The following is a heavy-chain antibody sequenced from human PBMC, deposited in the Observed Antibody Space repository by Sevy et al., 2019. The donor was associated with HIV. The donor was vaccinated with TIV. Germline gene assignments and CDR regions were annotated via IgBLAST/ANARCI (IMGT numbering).Heavy chain of an antibody. CDR1: GFSFSSYV. CDR2: SRGSDGTT. D-gene: IGHD2-2*01. V-gene: IGHV3-23*01. CDR3: AKSQVEGTSLFFYDGMDV. Sequence: GGSLSLSCAASGFSFSSYVMDWVRQAPGKGLEWVSTSRGSDGTTYYADSLKGRFTISGDTSKNTLYLQMNNLSAGDTAVYYCAKSQVEGTSLFFYDGMDVWGQGTTVTVSS. J-gene: IGHJ6*02.